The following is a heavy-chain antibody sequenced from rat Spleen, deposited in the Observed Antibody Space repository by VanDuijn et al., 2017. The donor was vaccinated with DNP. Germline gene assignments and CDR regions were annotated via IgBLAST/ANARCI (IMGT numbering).Heavy chain of an antibody. D-gene: IGHD1-10*01. J-gene: IGHJ4*01. V-gene: IGHV5-7*01. CDR1: GFTFSDYY. CDR2: ISYNGGSP. CDR3: TRNRTIMPYYYAMDA. Sequence: EVLLVESDGGLVQPGRSLKLSCAASGFTFSDYYMAWVRQAPKKGLEWVATISYNGGSPYYRDSVKGRFTISRDNAQSTLYLQMDSLRSEDTATYECTRNRTIMPYYYAMDAWGQGASVTVSS.